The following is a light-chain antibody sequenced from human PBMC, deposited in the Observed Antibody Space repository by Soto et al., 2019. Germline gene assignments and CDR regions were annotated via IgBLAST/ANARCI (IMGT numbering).Light chain of an antibody. J-gene: IGKJ5*01. CDR2: AAH. V-gene: IGKV1-9*01. CDR3: QYLNGAPTIT. CDR1: QDVSDY. Sequence: DIQLTQSPSFLSASVGDRVTITCRASQDVSDYLAWYQHAPGKAPNLLIYAAHTLQSGVPSRFSGSGSGTEFSLTITSLQPEDFATYYCQYLNGAPTITFXQGTRLEIK.